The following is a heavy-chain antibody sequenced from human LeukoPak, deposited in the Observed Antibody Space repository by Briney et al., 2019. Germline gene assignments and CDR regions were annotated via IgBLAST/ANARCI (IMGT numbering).Heavy chain of an antibody. Sequence: SETLSLTCAVCGGSFSGYYWSWIRQPPGKGLEWIGEINHSGSTNYNPSLKSRVTISVDTSKNQFSLKLSSVTAADTAVYYCARGSNYYDSSGYYLSFDYWGQGTLVTVSS. CDR2: INHSGST. J-gene: IGHJ4*02. D-gene: IGHD3-22*01. CDR1: GGSFSGYY. V-gene: IGHV4-34*01. CDR3: ARGSNYYDSSGYYLSFDY.